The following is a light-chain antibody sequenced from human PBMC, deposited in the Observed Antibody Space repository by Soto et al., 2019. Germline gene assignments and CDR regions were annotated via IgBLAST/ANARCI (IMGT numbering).Light chain of an antibody. CDR1: SSDVGGYNY. Sequence: QSALTQPPSASGSPGQSVTISCTGTSSDVGGYNYVSWYQQHPGKAPKLMIYEVSKRPSGVPDRFSGSKSGNTASLTVSGLQAEDEAYYYCSSYAGSTKYAVGTGTKVTVL. J-gene: IGLJ1*01. CDR3: SSYAGSTKYA. CDR2: EVS. V-gene: IGLV2-8*01.